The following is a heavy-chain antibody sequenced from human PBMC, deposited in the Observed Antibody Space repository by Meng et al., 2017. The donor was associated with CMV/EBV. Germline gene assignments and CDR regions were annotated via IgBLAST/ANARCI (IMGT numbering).Heavy chain of an antibody. Sequence: QAQVVQAGAEPRTPGASVKFSCRAPVDTFTDFYMHWVRKAPGKGLEWMGCINPNSGDTNYAQKFQGRVTMTRDTSISTAYMELSRLRSDDTAVYYCTRDAHLTTVTPNWFDPWGQGTLVTVSS. J-gene: IGHJ5*02. CDR2: INPNSGDT. CDR3: TRDAHLTTVTPNWFDP. V-gene: IGHV1-2*02. CDR1: VDTFTDFY. D-gene: IGHD4-17*01.